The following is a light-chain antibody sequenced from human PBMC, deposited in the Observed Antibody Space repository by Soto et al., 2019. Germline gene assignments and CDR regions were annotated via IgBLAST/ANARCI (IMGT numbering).Light chain of an antibody. V-gene: IGKV3-20*01. CDR2: GAS. CDR1: QSVSRDY. Sequence: EFLLTQSPGTLSLSPGETATLSCRASQSVSRDYLAWYQQKPGQAPRLLIYGASRRATGIPDRVSGSGSGTDFTLTISGLEPEDFAVYYCQQYGSPPITFGGGTKVEIE. CDR3: QQYGSPPIT. J-gene: IGKJ4*01.